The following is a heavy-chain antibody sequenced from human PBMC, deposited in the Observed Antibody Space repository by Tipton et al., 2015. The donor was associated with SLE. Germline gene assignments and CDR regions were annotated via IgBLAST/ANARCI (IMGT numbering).Heavy chain of an antibody. CDR1: GFTFSSYE. CDR2: ISSSGSTI. V-gene: IGHV3-48*03. Sequence: SLRLSCAASGFTFSSYEMNWVRQAPGKGLEWVSYISSSGSTIDYADSVKGRFTISRDNAKNSLYLQMNSLRAEDTAVYYCARERGVRVGAIPGFNGMDLSGQGATVAAS. CDR3: ARERGVRVGAIPGFNGMDL. D-gene: IGHD2-2*02. J-gene: IGHJ6*02.